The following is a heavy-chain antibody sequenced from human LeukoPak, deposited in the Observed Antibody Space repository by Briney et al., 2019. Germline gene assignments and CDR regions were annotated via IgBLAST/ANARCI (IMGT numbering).Heavy chain of an antibody. CDR3: ARDMDCSGGSCYPSARKYYFDY. Sequence: SETLSLTCAVYGGSFSGYYWSWIRQPPGKGLEWIGSITYSGNTYYNPSLKSRVTISVDTSKNQFSLKLSSVTAADTAVYYCARDMDCSGGSCYPSARKYYFDYWGQGTLVTVSS. J-gene: IGHJ4*02. CDR2: ITYSGNT. D-gene: IGHD2-15*01. V-gene: IGHV4-34*01. CDR1: GGSFSGYY.